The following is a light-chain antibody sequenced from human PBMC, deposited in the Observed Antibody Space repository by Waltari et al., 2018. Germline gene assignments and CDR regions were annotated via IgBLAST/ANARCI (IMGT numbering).Light chain of an antibody. Sequence: DIVMTQTPLSSPVTLGQPASISCRSSPSLVHENGNTYFIWLQQRPGKPPRLLIYTISKRFSGVPDRFSGSGAGTDFTLKISRVEPEDVGVYYCMQATQFPRTFGQGTKVEIK. CDR1: PSLVHENGNTY. J-gene: IGKJ1*01. CDR3: MQATQFPRT. V-gene: IGKV2-24*01. CDR2: TIS.